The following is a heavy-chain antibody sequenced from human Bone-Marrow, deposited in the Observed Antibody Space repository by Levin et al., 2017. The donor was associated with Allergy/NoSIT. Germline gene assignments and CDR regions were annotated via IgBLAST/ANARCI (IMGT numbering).Heavy chain of an antibody. J-gene: IGHJ6*03. CDR2: LSRSGTTV. Sequence: GGSLRLSCAASGFLLSDSYVTWIRQTPGKGLEWVSYLSRSGTTVYYADSVRGRFTISRDNAKNSLDLQMNSLRAEDPAVYYCARCLRGGGSGLEYYYYYMDVWGKGTTVTVS. D-gene: IGHD3-10*01. CDR1: GFLLSDSY. V-gene: IGHV3-11*01. CDR3: ARCLRGGGSGLEYYYYYMDV.